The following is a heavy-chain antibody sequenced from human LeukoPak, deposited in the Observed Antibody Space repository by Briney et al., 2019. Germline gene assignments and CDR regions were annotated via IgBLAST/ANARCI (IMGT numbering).Heavy chain of an antibody. CDR2: IYYSGST. Sequence: PSETLSLTCTVSGGSISSSSYYWGWIRQPPGKGLEWIGSIYYSGSTYYNPSLKSRVTISVDTSKNQFSLKLSSVTAADTAVYYCARTEAQLWLSYYYYYYMDVWGKGTTVTVSS. V-gene: IGHV4-39*07. J-gene: IGHJ6*03. D-gene: IGHD5-18*01. CDR3: ARTEAQLWLSYYYYYYMDV. CDR1: GGSISSSSYY.